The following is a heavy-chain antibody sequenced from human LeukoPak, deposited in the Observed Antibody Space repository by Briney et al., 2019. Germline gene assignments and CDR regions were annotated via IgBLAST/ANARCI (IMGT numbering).Heavy chain of an antibody. V-gene: IGHV3-7*01. CDR2: IKQDGSEK. CDR1: GFTFSSYW. D-gene: IGHD6-13*01. Sequence: GSLRLSCVASGFTFSSYWMSWVRQAPGKGLEWVANIKQDGSEKYYVDSVKGRFTISRDNAKNSLYLQMNNLRAEDTAVYYCARRGRGSSSWYEDYFDYWGQGILVTVSS. CDR3: ARRGRGSSSWYEDYFDY. J-gene: IGHJ4*02.